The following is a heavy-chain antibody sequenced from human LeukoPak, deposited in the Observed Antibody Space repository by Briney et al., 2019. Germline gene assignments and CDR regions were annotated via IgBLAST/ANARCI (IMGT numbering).Heavy chain of an antibody. Sequence: PSETLSLTCTVSGGSISSSSYYWGWIRQPPGKGLEWIGSIYYSGSTYYNPSLKSRVTISVDTSKNQFSLKLSSVTAADTAVYYCARGEDSYGLRDAFDIWGQGTMVTVSS. V-gene: IGHV4-39*07. CDR3: ARGEDSYGLRDAFDI. CDR2: IYYSGST. J-gene: IGHJ3*02. D-gene: IGHD5-18*01. CDR1: GGSISSSSYY.